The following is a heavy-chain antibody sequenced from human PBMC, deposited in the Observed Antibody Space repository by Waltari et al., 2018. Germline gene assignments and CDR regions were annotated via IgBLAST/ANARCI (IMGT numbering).Heavy chain of an antibody. CDR2: FYYSGST. Sequence: QMHLQASGPGLVKPSETLSLPCTVSGASLGRRRYYWGWIRQPPGKGLGWIGSFYYSGSTYYNPSLKSRVTISVDTSNNHFSLKLSSVTAADTAVYYCVKESGIAVTATDFDYWGQGTLVTVSS. V-gene: IGHV4-39*07. CDR3: VKESGIAVTATDFDY. J-gene: IGHJ4*02. D-gene: IGHD6-19*01. CDR1: GASLGRRRYY.